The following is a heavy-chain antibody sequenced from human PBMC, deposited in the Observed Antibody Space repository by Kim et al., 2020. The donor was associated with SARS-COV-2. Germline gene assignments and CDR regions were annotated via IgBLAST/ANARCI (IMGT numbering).Heavy chain of an antibody. J-gene: IGHJ6*02. D-gene: IGHD3-9*01. Sequence: GGSLRLSCAASGFTFSSYSMNWVRQAPGKGLEWVSSISSSSSYIYYADSVKGRFTISRDNAKNSLYLQMNSLRAEDTAVYYCARDMTPGRMDWLLPRRHYYGMDVWGQGTTVTVSS. CDR1: GFTFSSYS. CDR3: ARDMTPGRMDWLLPRRHYYGMDV. CDR2: ISSSSSYI. V-gene: IGHV3-21*01.